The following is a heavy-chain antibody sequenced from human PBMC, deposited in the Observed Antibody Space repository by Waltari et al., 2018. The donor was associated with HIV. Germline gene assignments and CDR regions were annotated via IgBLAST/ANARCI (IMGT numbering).Heavy chain of an antibody. Sequence: QVQLMQSGHTVKKPGASVKVSCTASSYTFNNYGSSWGRQAPGQGLEWMGWISAYNGNTKYAQKFQGRVTMTTDTSTRTAYMELRSLSSDDTAVYYCARRSCNSSSCFTYFYYFAMDVWGQGTTVTVSS. J-gene: IGHJ6*02. CDR2: ISAYNGNT. V-gene: IGHV1-18*04. CDR3: ARRSCNSSSCFTYFYYFAMDV. CDR1: SYTFNNYG. D-gene: IGHD2-2*02.